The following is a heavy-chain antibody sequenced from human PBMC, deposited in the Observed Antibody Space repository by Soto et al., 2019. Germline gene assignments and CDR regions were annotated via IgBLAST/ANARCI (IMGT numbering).Heavy chain of an antibody. J-gene: IGHJ6*02. V-gene: IGHV4-30-4*01. D-gene: IGHD2-15*01. CDR3: ARDAGYCNSVSCYPYNMDV. CDR1: GESISSGDHY. CDR2: IYYSGNT. Sequence: SETLSLTCTVSGESISSGDHYWSWVRQSPGEGLEWIGFIYYSGNTYYNPSLKSRVSMSVDTSNNQISLKLNSVTAADTAVYYCARDAGYCNSVSCYPYNMDVWGQGTTVTVSS.